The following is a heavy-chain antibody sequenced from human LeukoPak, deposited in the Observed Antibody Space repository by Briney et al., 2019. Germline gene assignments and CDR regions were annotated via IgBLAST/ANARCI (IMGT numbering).Heavy chain of an antibody. CDR2: INPSGGST. J-gene: IGHJ4*02. CDR1: GYTFTSYY. Sequence: ASVKVSCEASGYTFTSYYMHWVRQAPGQGLEWMGIINPSGGSTSYAQKFQGRVTMTRDMSTSTVYMELSSLRSEDTAVYYCARDGNSIAARLAYWGQGTLVTVSS. V-gene: IGHV1-46*01. D-gene: IGHD6-6*01. CDR3: ARDGNSIAARLAY.